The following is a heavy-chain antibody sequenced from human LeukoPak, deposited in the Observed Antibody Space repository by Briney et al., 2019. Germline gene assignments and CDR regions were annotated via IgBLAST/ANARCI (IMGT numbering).Heavy chain of an antibody. Sequence: PGGSLRLSCAASGFTFSSYSMNWVRQAPGKGLEWVSSISSSSSYIYYADSVKGRFTISRDNAKNSLYLQMNSLRAEDTAVYYCARDRLAVAGTGGFDYWGQGTLVTVSS. J-gene: IGHJ4*02. V-gene: IGHV3-21*01. CDR3: ARDRLAVAGTGGFDY. CDR2: ISSSSSYI. CDR1: GFTFSSYS. D-gene: IGHD6-19*01.